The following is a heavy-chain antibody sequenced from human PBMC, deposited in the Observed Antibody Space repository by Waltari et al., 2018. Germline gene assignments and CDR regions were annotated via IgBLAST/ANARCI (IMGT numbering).Heavy chain of an antibody. CDR2: IIPIFGTA. J-gene: IGHJ6*02. Sequence: QVQLVQSGAAVKKPGSSVQVSCKASGGPFSSYAIRWVRKAHGQGLEWIGRIIPIFGTANYAQKFQGRVTITADKTTSTAYMELSSLRSEEKAGYYCARGLIGGIAAALWYYGMDVWGQGTTVTVSS. CDR3: ARGLIGGIAAALWYYGMDV. CDR1: GGPFSSYA. V-gene: IGHV1-69*08. D-gene: IGHD6-13*01.